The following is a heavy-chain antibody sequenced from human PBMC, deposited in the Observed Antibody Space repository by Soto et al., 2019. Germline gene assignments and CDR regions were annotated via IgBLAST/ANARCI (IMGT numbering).Heavy chain of an antibody. D-gene: IGHD6-25*01. CDR2: IYPGDSDT. CDR1: GYTFTAYW. Sequence: GESLKISCKGSGYTFTAYWIGWVRQMPGKGLEWMGIIYPGDSDTRYSPSFQGRVTISADKSISTAYLQWSSLKASDTAMFYCARGGYSGNSKDPFYSWGPGTMVTVSS. CDR3: ARGGYSGNSKDPFYS. J-gene: IGHJ3*02. V-gene: IGHV5-51*01.